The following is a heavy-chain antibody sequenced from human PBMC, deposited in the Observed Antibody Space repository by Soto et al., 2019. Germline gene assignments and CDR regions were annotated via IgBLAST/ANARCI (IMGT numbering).Heavy chain of an antibody. CDR3: AKGKTSGWYYFDF. D-gene: IGHD6-19*01. Sequence: PGGSLRLSCAASGFTFDSCAMSWVRQAPGKGLEWILGISGSGGSTYYADSVKGRFTISRDNSKNTLYLQMNSLRADDTAIYYCAKGKTSGWYYFDFWGQGTPVTAPQ. J-gene: IGHJ4*02. V-gene: IGHV3-23*01. CDR1: GFTFDSCA. CDR2: ISGSGGST.